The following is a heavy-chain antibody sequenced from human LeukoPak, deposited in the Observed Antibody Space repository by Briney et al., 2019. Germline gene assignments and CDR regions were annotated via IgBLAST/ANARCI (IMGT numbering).Heavy chain of an antibody. CDR1: GFTFSSYA. V-gene: IGHV3-23*01. J-gene: IGHJ4*02. D-gene: IGHD6-19*01. Sequence: GGSLRLSCAASGFTFSSYAMSWVRQAPGKGLEWVSAISGSGGSTYYADSVKGRFTISRDNAKNSLYLQMNSLRAEDTAVYYCARDRASRAVAGTGLDYWGQGTLVTVSS. CDR2: ISGSGGST. CDR3: ARDRASRAVAGTGLDY.